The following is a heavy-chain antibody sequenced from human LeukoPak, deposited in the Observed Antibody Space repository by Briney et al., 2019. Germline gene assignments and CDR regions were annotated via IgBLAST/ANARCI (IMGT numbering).Heavy chain of an antibody. V-gene: IGHV7-4-1*02. CDR1: GYTFTSSA. D-gene: IGHD6-19*01. J-gene: IGHJ4*02. CDR3: ATDLKKGDSGCFDY. CDR2: INTNTGNP. Sequence: ASVKVSCKASGYTFTSSALNSVRQAPGQGLEWMGWINTNTGNPTYAQGFTGRFVFSLDTSVSTAYLHISSLEAEDTAIYYCATDLKKGDSGCFDYWGQGTLVTVSS.